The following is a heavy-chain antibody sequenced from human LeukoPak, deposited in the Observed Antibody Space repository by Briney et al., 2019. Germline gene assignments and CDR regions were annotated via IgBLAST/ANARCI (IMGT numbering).Heavy chain of an antibody. D-gene: IGHD5-12*01. CDR3: ARDEGWLPFDY. J-gene: IGHJ4*02. V-gene: IGHV3-48*01. Sequence: GGSLRLSCAASGFTFSSYSMNWVRQAPGKGLEWVSYISSSSSTIYYADSVKGQFTISRDNAKNSLYLQMNSLRAEDTAVYYCARDEGWLPFDYWGQGTLVTVSS. CDR1: GFTFSSYS. CDR2: ISSSSSTI.